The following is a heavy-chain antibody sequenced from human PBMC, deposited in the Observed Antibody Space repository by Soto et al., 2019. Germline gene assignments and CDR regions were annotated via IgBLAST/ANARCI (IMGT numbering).Heavy chain of an antibody. D-gene: IGHD2-21*02. CDR1: GFTFGNYG. Sequence: DVKLLESGGGLVHPGGSLRLSCATSGFTFGNYGINWVRQAPGKGLEWVAGFSGGGGNTYYADSVKGRFTISRAPLKKTVFLEMKSLRAAATAVYYCAKGFIVVVTVLRPDDAFDVWGQGTLVSVSS. V-gene: IGHV3-23*01. J-gene: IGHJ3*01. CDR2: FSGGGGNT. CDR3: AKGFIVVVTVLRPDDAFDV.